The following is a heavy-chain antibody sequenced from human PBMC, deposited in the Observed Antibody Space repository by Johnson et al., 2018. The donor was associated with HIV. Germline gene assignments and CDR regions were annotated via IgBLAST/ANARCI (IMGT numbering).Heavy chain of an antibody. Sequence: VQLVESGGVVVQPGGSLRLSCAASGFTFGDYAMHWVRQAPGKGLEWVSLISWDGGSTYYADSVKGRFTISRDNSKNSLYLQMNSLRAEDTALYYCEKVRRGREAFDVWGQGTMVTVSS. J-gene: IGHJ3*01. CDR1: GFTFGDYA. CDR3: EKVRRGREAFDV. V-gene: IGHV3-43D*03. D-gene: IGHD3-16*01. CDR2: ISWDGGST.